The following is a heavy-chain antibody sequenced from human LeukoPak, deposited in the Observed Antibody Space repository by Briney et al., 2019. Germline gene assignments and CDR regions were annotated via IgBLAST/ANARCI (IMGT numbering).Heavy chain of an antibody. J-gene: IGHJ6*02. V-gene: IGHV3-7*03. CDR1: GFPFSSYW. Sequence: QAGGSLRLSCVASGFPFSSYWMTWVRQAPGKGLEWVANIKQDGSKKSYVDSVKGRFTISRDNAKNSLYLQMNSLRAEDTAVYYCAKDQVGYDFWSGYHDYGMDVWGQGTTVTVSS. CDR3: AKDQVGYDFWSGYHDYGMDV. D-gene: IGHD3-3*01. CDR2: IKQDGSKK.